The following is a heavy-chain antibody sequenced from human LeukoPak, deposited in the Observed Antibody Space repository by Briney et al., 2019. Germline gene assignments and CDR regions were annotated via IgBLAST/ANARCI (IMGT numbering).Heavy chain of an antibody. V-gene: IGHV3-23*01. CDR1: GFNLSSYA. Sequence: GGSLRLSCAASGFNLSSYAMSWVRQAPGKGLEWVSVISGSGVGTYYADSVKGRFTISRDNSKNTLDLQMNSPRAEDTAVYYCAKGDTSIVRRSYFDYWGQGTLVTVSS. J-gene: IGHJ4*02. D-gene: IGHD5-18*01. CDR2: ISGSGVGT. CDR3: AKGDTSIVRRSYFDY.